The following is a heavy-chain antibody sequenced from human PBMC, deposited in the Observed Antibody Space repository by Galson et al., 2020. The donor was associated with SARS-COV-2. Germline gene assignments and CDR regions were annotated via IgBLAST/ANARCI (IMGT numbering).Heavy chain of an antibody. J-gene: IGHJ4*02. CDR2: ISYDGTTK. D-gene: IGHD6-13*01. CDR1: GFTFSSSA. V-gene: IGHV3-30*04. CDR3: ARETDDYTASWYDY. Sequence: GGSLRLSCEASGFTFSSSAMHWVRHPPGKGLEWVAIISYDGTTKYNSDSVKGRFTISRDISQNTLYLQMNSLRPEDTAVYYCARETDDYTASWYDYWGQRTLVTVSS.